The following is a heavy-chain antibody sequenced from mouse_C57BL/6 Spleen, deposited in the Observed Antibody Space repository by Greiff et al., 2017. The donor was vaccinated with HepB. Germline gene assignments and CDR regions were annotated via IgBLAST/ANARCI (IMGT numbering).Heavy chain of an antibody. J-gene: IGHJ3*01. CDR1: GYSITSGYD. Sequence: EVQLQQSGPGMVKPSQSLSLTCTVTGYSITSGYDWHWIRHFPGNKLEWMGYISYSGSTNYNPSLKSRISITHDTSKNHFFLKLNSVTTEDTATYYCARGNHQAWFAYWGQGTLVTVSA. CDR2: ISYSGST. V-gene: IGHV3-1*01. CDR3: ARGNHQAWFAY. D-gene: IGHD2-1*01.